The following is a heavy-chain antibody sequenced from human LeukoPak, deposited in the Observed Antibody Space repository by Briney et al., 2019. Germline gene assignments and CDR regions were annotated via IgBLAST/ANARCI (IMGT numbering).Heavy chain of an antibody. J-gene: IGHJ4*02. Sequence: PSETLSLTCTVSGGSISSYYWGWIRQPPGKGLEWIGSIHSSGSTDYNPSLKSRVTISVDTSKNQFSLKLSSVTAADTAVYYCARPRDGYNYGGFDYWGQGTLVTVSS. CDR3: ARPRDGYNYGGFDY. V-gene: IGHV4-39*01. CDR2: IHSSGST. CDR1: GGSISSYY. D-gene: IGHD5-24*01.